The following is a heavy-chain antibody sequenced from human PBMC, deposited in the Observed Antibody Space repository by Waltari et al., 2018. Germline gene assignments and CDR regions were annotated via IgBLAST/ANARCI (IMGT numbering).Heavy chain of an antibody. V-gene: IGHV3-30*01. Sequence: QVQLVESGGGVVQPGRSLRLSCAASGFPFSSYAMHWVRQAPGKGLEWVAVISYDGSNKYYADSVKGRFTISRDNSKNTLYLQMNSLRAEDTAVYYCARVPRGDWYFDLWGRGTLVTVSS. CDR2: ISYDGSNK. CDR3: ARVPRGDWYFDL. CDR1: GFPFSSYA. J-gene: IGHJ2*01.